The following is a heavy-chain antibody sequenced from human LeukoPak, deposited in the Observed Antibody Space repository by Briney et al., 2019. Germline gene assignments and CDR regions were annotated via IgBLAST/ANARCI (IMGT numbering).Heavy chain of an antibody. CDR3: ARVGEQWLVFFDY. Sequence: SQTLSLTCAISGDSVYSNSAAWHWIRQSPSRGLEWLGRTYYRSKWYNDYAVSVKSRITINPDTSKNQFSLQLNSVTPEDTAVYYCARVGEQWLVFFDYWGQGTLVTVSS. V-gene: IGHV6-1*01. CDR2: TYYRSKWYN. D-gene: IGHD6-19*01. CDR1: GDSVYSNSAA. J-gene: IGHJ4*02.